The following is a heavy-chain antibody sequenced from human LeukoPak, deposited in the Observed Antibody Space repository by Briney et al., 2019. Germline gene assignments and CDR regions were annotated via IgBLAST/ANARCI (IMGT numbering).Heavy chain of an antibody. CDR1: GYNFTNYW. Sequence: GESLKISCKGSGYNFTNYWIGWVRQMPGKGLEWMGIIYPGDSDTSYSPSFQGKVTISADKSISTAYLQWSSLRASDTAMYYCARYVAALDYWGQGTLVTVSS. CDR2: IYPGDSDT. J-gene: IGHJ4*02. V-gene: IGHV5-51*01. D-gene: IGHD3-16*01. CDR3: ARYVAALDY.